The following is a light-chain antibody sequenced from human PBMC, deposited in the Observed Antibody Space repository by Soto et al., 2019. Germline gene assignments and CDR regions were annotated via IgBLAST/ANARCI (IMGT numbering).Light chain of an antibody. CDR3: CSYAGGASVIVV. CDR2: EGN. Sequence: QSVLTQPASVSGSPGQSITISCTGTSSSVGDSDLVSWYQQHPGKAPKLMLYEGNKRPSGVSDRFSGSKSGNTASLTISGLQAEDEADYYCCSYAGGASVIVVFGGGPKLTVL. V-gene: IGLV2-23*03. J-gene: IGLJ2*01. CDR1: SSSVGDSDL.